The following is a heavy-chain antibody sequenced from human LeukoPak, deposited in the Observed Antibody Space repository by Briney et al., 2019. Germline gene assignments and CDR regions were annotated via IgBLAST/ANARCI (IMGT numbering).Heavy chain of an antibody. V-gene: IGHV4-4*07. CDR2: IYTSGST. CDR3: ARDLFRVSDAFDI. CDR1: GGSISSYY. J-gene: IGHJ3*02. Sequence: SSETLSLTCTVPGGSISSYYWSWIRQPAGKGLEWIGRIYTSGSTNYNPSLKSRVTMSVDTSKNQFSLKLSSVTAADTAVHYCARDLFRVSDAFDIWGQGTMVTVSS. D-gene: IGHD3-10*01.